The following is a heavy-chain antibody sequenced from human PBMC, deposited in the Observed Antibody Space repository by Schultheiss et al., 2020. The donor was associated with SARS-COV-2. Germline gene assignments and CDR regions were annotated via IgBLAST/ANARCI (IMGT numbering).Heavy chain of an antibody. CDR2: INHSGST. CDR1: GGSFSGYY. V-gene: IGHV4-34*01. CDR3: ARDRYYYGIDV. J-gene: IGHJ6*02. Sequence: SETLSLTCAVYGGSFSGYYWSWIRQPPGKGLEWIWEINHSGSTNYNPSLKSRVTMSVDTSKNQFSLKLSSVTATDTAVYYCARDRYYYGIDVWGQGTTVTVS.